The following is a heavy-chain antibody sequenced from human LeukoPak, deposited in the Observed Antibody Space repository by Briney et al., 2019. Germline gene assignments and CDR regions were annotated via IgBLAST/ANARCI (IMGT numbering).Heavy chain of an antibody. V-gene: IGHV3-23*01. CDR2: ISGSGGST. D-gene: IGHD5-18*01. CDR3: AKEEDTAMVTGGDY. J-gene: IGHJ4*02. CDR1: GFSFNDYG. Sequence: GGSLRLSCAASGFSFNDYGMHWVRQAPGKGLEWVSAISGSGGSTYYADSVKGRFTISRDNSKNTLYLQMNSLRAEDTAVYYCAKEEDTAMVTGGDYWGQGTLVTVSS.